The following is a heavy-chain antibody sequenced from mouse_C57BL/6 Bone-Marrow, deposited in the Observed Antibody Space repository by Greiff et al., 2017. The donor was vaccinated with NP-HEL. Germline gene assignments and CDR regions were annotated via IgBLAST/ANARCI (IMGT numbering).Heavy chain of an antibody. CDR2: IHPNSGST. V-gene: IGHV1-64*01. J-gene: IGHJ2*01. CDR3: ARLYYGSSHYFDY. D-gene: IGHD1-1*01. CDR1: GYTFTSYW. Sequence: QVQLQQPGAELVKPGASVKLSCKASGYTFTSYWMHLVKQRPGQGLEWIGMIHPNSGSTNYNEKFKSKATLTVDKSSSTAYMQLSSLTSEDSAVYYCARLYYGSSHYFDYWGQGTTLTVSS.